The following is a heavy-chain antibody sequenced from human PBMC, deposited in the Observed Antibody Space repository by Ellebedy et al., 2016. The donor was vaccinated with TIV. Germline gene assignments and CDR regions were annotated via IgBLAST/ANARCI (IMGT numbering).Heavy chain of an antibody. V-gene: IGHV4-59*01. J-gene: IGHJ3*02. CDR1: GGSIGHFY. D-gene: IGHD7-27*01. CDR2: IYSSVNT. Sequence: SETLSLXXTISGGSIGHFYWNWVRQSPGKGLEWIAYIYSSVNTKYNPSLKSRVAISVDTAKNQFSLKLRSMTAADTAMYYCARDSSLGMPSAFDIWGRGTMVTVSS. CDR3: ARDSSLGMPSAFDI.